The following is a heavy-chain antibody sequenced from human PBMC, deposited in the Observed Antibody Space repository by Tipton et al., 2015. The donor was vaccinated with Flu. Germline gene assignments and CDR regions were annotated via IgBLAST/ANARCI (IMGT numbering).Heavy chain of an antibody. V-gene: IGHV4-59*08. CDR3: ARDSAAHYGMDV. J-gene: IGHJ6*02. CDR2: IYYAGGI. Sequence: LRLSCTVSGSSISSYYWSWIRQSPGKGLEWIAYIYYAGGINYNPSLKSRVTISVDTSKNQFSLKLSSVTAADTAVYYCARDSAAHYGMDVWGQGTTVTVSS. CDR1: GSSISSYY. D-gene: IGHD6-13*01.